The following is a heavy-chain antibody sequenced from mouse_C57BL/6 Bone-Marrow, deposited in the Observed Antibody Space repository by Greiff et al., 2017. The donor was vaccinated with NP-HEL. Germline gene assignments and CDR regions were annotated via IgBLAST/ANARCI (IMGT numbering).Heavy chain of an antibody. J-gene: IGHJ2*01. CDR3: ARYHYFDY. V-gene: IGHV1-26*01. CDR1: GYTFTDYY. Sequence: VQLQQSGPELVKPGASVKISCKASGYTFTDYYMNWVKQSHGKSLEWIGDINPNNGGTSYNQKFKGKATLTVDKSSSTAYMELRSLTSEDSAVYYCARYHYFDYWGQGTTLTVSS. CDR2: INPNNGGT.